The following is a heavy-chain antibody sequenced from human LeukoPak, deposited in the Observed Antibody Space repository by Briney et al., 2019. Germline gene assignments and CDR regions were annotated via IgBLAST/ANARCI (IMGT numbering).Heavy chain of an antibody. J-gene: IGHJ4*02. CDR2: IRSKAYGGTT. CDR3: TRDQGPILRLGEFY. CDR1: GFTFGDYA. V-gene: IGHV3-49*04. D-gene: IGHD3-16*01. Sequence: GGSLRLSCRASGFTFGDYAMSWVRQAPGKGLEWVGFIRSKAYGGTTDYAASVKGRFAISRDDSKGIAYLQMNSLKTEDTAVYYCTRDQGPILRLGEFYWGQGTLVTVSS.